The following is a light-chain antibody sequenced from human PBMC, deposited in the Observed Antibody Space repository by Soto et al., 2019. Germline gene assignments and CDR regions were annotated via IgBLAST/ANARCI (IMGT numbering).Light chain of an antibody. J-gene: IGKJ1*01. CDR3: QQYYTYSRT. Sequence: IQMTHSPATLSGSVGDRVTITFRASQTISSWLAWYQQKPGKAPKLLIYKASTLKSGVPSRFSGSGSGTEFTLTISSLQPDDFATYSCQQYYTYSRTFGQGTKV. CDR2: KAS. V-gene: IGKV1-5*03. CDR1: QTISSW.